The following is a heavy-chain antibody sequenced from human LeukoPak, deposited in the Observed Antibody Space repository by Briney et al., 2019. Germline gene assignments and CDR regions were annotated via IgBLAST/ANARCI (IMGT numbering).Heavy chain of an antibody. CDR1: GLTFSSHA. V-gene: IGHV3-23*01. CDR2: ISSSGSGGSI. CDR3: AKEKTGWSGVIDS. J-gene: IGHJ4*02. D-gene: IGHD6-19*01. Sequence: GGSLRLSCEASGLTFSSHAMNWVRQAPGKGLEWVSGISSSGSGGSIHYADSVMGRFTISRDNYKNTLHLQMNSLRAEDTGIYYCAKEKTGWSGVIDSWGQGTQVTVSS.